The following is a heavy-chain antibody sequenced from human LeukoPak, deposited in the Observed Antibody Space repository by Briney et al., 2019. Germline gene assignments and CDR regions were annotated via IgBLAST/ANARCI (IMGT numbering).Heavy chain of an antibody. CDR1: GGSISRGSYY. Sequence: SETLSLTCTVSGGSISRGSYYWGWIRQPPGKGLEWIGSTYYSGSTDYNPTLKSRVTISVDTSKKQLSLKLRSVTAADTAVYYCARYSGYESYNWFGPWGQGTLVTVSS. CDR3: ARYSGYESYNWFGP. CDR2: TYYSGST. D-gene: IGHD5-12*01. J-gene: IGHJ5*02. V-gene: IGHV4-39*01.